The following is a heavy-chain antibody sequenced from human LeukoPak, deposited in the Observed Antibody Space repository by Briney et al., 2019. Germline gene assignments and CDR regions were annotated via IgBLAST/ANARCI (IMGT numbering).Heavy chain of an antibody. D-gene: IGHD4-17*01. Sequence: GASVKVSCKASGYTFSRHYLHWVRQPPGRGLEWMGWIYPDSSSTDYAQNFQGSVTMTRVTYITTAYMELSSLISDDTAVYYCARVPGFGDYPVDYWGQGTLVTVSS. V-gene: IGHV1-2*02. CDR1: GYTFSRHY. J-gene: IGHJ4*02. CDR3: ARVPGFGDYPVDY. CDR2: IYPDSSST.